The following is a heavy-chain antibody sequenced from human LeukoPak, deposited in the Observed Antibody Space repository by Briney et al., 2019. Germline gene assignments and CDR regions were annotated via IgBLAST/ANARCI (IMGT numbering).Heavy chain of an antibody. CDR1: GGSISSSSYY. Sequence: SETLSLTCTVSGGSISSSSYYWGWIRQPPGKGLEWIGSIYYSGSTYYNPSLKSRVTISVDTSKNQFSLKLSSVTAADTAVYYCANSYSSSYDIDYWGQGTLVTVSS. CDR3: ANSYSSSYDIDY. J-gene: IGHJ4*02. D-gene: IGHD6-6*01. V-gene: IGHV4-39*01. CDR2: IYYSGST.